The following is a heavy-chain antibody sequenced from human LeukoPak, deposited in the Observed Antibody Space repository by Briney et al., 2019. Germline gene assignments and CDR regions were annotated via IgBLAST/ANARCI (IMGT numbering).Heavy chain of an antibody. D-gene: IGHD1-1*01. CDR2: IKQDASER. CDR3: ATPTAGTWHFDY. J-gene: IGHJ4*02. Sequence: PGGSLRLSCAASGFTFSSYWMTWVRQAPGKGLEWVANIKQDASERYYVDSVKGRFTISRGNAKNSLYLQMNSLRAEDTAVYYCATPTAGTWHFDYWGQGTLVTVSS. V-gene: IGHV3-7*01. CDR1: GFTFSSYW.